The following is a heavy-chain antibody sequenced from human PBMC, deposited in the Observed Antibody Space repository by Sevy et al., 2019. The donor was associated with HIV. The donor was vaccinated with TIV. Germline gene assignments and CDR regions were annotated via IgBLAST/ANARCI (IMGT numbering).Heavy chain of an antibody. Sequence: GGSLRLSCAASGFTFSSYAMSWVRQAPGKGLEWVSAISGSGGSTYYADSVKGRFTISRDNSKNTLYLQMNSLRAEDTAVYYCAKAPGRVIQLWTSSGMDVWGQGTTVTVSS. CDR2: ISGSGGST. V-gene: IGHV3-23*01. J-gene: IGHJ6*02. CDR1: GFTFSSYA. D-gene: IGHD5-18*01. CDR3: AKAPGRVIQLWTSSGMDV.